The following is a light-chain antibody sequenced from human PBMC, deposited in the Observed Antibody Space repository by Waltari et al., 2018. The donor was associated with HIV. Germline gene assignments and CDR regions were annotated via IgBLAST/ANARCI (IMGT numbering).Light chain of an antibody. V-gene: IGLV1-47*01. CDR2: RNN. Sequence: QSGLTQPPSASGTPGQRLSLPCSGNNSNLRSNFVFWYRQIPGAAPTLLVYRNNQRPSGVGDRFSGSRSGASASLVISGLRVEDEADYYCASWDDGLRGHVFGSGTTVSV. J-gene: IGLJ1*01. CDR1: NSNLRSNF. CDR3: ASWDDGLRGHV.